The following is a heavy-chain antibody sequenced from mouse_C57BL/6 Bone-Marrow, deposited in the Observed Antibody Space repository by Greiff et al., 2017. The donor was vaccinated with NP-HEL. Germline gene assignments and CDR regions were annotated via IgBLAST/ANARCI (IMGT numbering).Heavy chain of an antibody. CDR1: GYTFTDYY. J-gene: IGHJ2*01. D-gene: IGHD2-3*01. Sequence: EVQLQQSGPELVKPGASVKISCKASGYTFTDYYMNWVKQSHGKSLEWIGDINPNNGGTSYNQKFKGKATLTVDKSSSTAYMELRSLTSEDSAVYYCARGEDGGYYFDYWGQGTTLTVSS. V-gene: IGHV1-26*01. CDR2: INPNNGGT. CDR3: ARGEDGGYYFDY.